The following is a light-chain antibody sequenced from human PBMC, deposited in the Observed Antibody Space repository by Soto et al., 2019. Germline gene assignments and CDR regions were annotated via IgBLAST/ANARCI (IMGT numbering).Light chain of an antibody. Sequence: MVLTQSPGTLSLSPGERATLSCRASQSVANAYLAWYQQNPGQAPRLLIYGASSRATGIPDRFSGSGSGTDFTLTISRLEAEDFAVYYCQQYGSSPYTFGQGTKLEIK. CDR3: QQYGSSPYT. CDR2: GAS. J-gene: IGKJ2*01. V-gene: IGKV3-20*01. CDR1: QSVANAY.